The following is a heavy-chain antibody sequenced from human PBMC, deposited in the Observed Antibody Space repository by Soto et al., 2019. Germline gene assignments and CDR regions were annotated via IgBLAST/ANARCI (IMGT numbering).Heavy chain of an antibody. CDR1: GFTFSSYA. Sequence: GGSLRLSCAASGFTFSSYAMHWVRQAPGKGLEWVAVISYDGSNKYYADSVKGRFTISRDNSKNTLYLQMSSLRAEDTAVYYCARVFGYSSGWYRFYYDSSGYYFDYWGQGTLVTVSS. CDR2: ISYDGSNK. J-gene: IGHJ4*02. V-gene: IGHV3-30-3*01. CDR3: ARVFGYSSGWYRFYYDSSGYYFDY. D-gene: IGHD3-22*01.